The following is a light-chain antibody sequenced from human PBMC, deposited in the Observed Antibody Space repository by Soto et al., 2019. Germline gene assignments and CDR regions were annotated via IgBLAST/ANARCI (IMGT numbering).Light chain of an antibody. J-gene: IGLJ1*01. Sequence: QSALTQPACVSGSPGQSITISCTGTSSDVGGYNYVSWYQQHPGKAPKLMIYDVSNRPSGVSNRFSGSKSGNTASLTISGLQAEDEADYYCSSYTSSSLHVFGTGTKLTVL. CDR1: SSDVGGYNY. V-gene: IGLV2-14*03. CDR3: SSYTSSSLHV. CDR2: DVS.